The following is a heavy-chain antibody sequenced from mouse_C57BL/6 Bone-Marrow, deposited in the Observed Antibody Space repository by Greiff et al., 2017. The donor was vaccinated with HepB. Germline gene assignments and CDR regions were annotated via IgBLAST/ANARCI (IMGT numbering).Heavy chain of an antibody. D-gene: IGHD1-1*01. CDR1: GYTFTDYY. Sequence: VQLQQSGPELVKPGASVKISCKASGYTFTDYYMNWVKQSHGKSLEWIGDINPNNGGTSYNQKFKGKATLTVDKSSSTAYMELRSLTSEDSAVYYCASRYYYGAYWGQGTLVTVSA. J-gene: IGHJ3*01. CDR3: ASRYYYGAY. CDR2: INPNNGGT. V-gene: IGHV1-26*01.